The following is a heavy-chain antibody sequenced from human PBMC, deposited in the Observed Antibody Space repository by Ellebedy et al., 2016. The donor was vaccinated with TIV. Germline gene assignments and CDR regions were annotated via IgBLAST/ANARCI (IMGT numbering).Heavy chain of an antibody. CDR2: IKQDGSEK. V-gene: IGHV3-7*01. Sequence: GGYLRLSCAASGFTFSNYWMTWVRQAPGKGLEWVANIKQDGSEKYYVDSVKGRFSISRDNVKNSMYLQMNSLRDEDTAVYYCARDQWLGRAYYFDYWGQGTLLTVTS. J-gene: IGHJ4*02. CDR1: GFTFSNYW. CDR3: ARDQWLGRAYYFDY. D-gene: IGHD6-19*01.